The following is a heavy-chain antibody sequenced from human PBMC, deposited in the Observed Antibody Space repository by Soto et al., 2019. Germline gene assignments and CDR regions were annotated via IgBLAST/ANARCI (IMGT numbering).Heavy chain of an antibody. CDR2: IRSKANSYAT. CDR1: GFTFSGSA. D-gene: IGHD5-12*01. V-gene: IGHV3-73*02. J-gene: IGHJ5*02. Sequence: VQLVESGGGLVQPGGSLKLSCAASGFTFSGSAMHWVRQASGKGLEWVGRIRSKANSYATAYAASVKGRFTISRDDSKDTAYLQMNSLNPEDTAVYYCTRHTPRSMATIIEEPNNWFDPWGQGTLVTVSS. CDR3: TRHTPRSMATIIEEPNNWFDP.